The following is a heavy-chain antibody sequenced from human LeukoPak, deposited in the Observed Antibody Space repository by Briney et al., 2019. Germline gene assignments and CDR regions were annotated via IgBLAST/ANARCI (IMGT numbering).Heavy chain of an antibody. CDR3: ASTRSPYYYDSSGYYYSWGWFDP. CDR2: IYYSGST. V-gene: IGHV4-39*01. Sequence: SETLSLTCTVSGGSISSSSYYWGYIRQPPGKGLEWIGSIYYSGSTYYNPSLKSRVTISVDTSKNQFSLKLSSVTAADTAVYYCASTRSPYYYDSSGYYYSWGWFDPWGQGTLVTVSS. CDR1: GGSISSSSYY. J-gene: IGHJ5*02. D-gene: IGHD3-22*01.